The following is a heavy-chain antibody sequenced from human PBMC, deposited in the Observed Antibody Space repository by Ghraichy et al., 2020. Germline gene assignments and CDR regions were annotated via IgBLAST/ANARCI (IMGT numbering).Heavy chain of an antibody. CDR1: GGSISGTSW. CDR2: IDQSGGT. J-gene: IGHJ6*02. CDR3: TRPPGDIFGLGV. Sequence: SETLSLTCAVSGGSISGTSWWSWVRQPPGKGLEWIGEIDQSGGTNYNPSLKSRVTISVDKSKNQFSLRVSSVTAADTAMYYCTRPPGDIFGLGVWGQGTTVTVSS. V-gene: IGHV4-4*02. D-gene: IGHD2-21*01.